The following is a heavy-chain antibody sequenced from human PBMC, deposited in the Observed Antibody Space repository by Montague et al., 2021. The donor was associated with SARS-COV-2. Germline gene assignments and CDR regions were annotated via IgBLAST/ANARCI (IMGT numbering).Heavy chain of an antibody. V-gene: IGHV4-4*02. J-gene: IGHJ4*02. D-gene: IGHD6-19*01. Sequence: SETLSLTCAVSGGSISSSNWWSWVRQPPGKGLEWIGEIYHSGSTNYNPSLKSRVSISVDKSKNQFSLKLSSVTAADTAVYYCARDSSGWSRFDYWGQGTLVTVSS. CDR2: IYHSGST. CDR3: ARDSSGWSRFDY. CDR1: GGSISSSNW.